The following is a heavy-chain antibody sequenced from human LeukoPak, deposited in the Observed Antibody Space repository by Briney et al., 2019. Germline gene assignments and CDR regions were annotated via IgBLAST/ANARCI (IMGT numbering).Heavy chain of an antibody. V-gene: IGHV1-69*13. Sequence: EASVKVSCKASGSTFSSYAISWVRQAPGQGLEWMGGIIPIFGTANYAQKFQGRVTIAADGSTSTAYMELSSLRSEDTAVYYCARGGSSSLGSFDYWGQGTLVTVSS. CDR3: ARGGSSSLGSFDY. J-gene: IGHJ4*02. D-gene: IGHD6-13*01. CDR1: GSTFSSYA. CDR2: IIPIFGTA.